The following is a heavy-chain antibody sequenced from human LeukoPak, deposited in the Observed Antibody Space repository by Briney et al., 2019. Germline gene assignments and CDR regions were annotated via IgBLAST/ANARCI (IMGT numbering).Heavy chain of an antibody. J-gene: IGHJ4*02. CDR3: ARREGARPMDY. D-gene: IGHD6-6*01. CDR2: IYNSGSGST. Sequence: PSETLSLTCTVSGDSISSSGYFWGWIRQPPGKGLEWIGSIYNSGSGSTYYNPSLKSRVTISVDTSKNQFSLKLSSVTAADTAVYYCARREGARPMDYWGQGTLVTVSS. CDR1: GDSISSSGYF. V-gene: IGHV4-39*01.